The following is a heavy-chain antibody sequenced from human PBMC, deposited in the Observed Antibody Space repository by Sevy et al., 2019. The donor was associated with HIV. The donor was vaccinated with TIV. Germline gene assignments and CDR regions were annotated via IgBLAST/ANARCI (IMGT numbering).Heavy chain of an antibody. V-gene: IGHV3-23*01. CDR1: GFTFNTHA. D-gene: IGHD6-19*01. J-gene: IGHJ6*02. CDR3: AKVLARGVAVAGSAWGMDV. CDR2: ISGPGYGT. Sequence: GGSLRLSCAASGFTFNTHAMNWVRQAPGKGLEWVSVISGPGYGTNYADSVKGRFTISRDKSQNTLYLQMNSLRAEDTAVYYCAKVLARGVAVAGSAWGMDVWGQGTTVTVSS.